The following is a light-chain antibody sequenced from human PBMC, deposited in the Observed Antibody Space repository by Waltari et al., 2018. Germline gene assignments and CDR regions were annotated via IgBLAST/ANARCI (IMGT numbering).Light chain of an antibody. Sequence: EIVMTQSPCTLSVSPGEGAPLSCRASQSVSSNVAWYQQRPGQAPRLLIFGASTRATGIPARFSGSESGTEFTLTISSLQSEDSAVYFCQQYTTLPLTFGGGTKVEI. V-gene: IGKV3-15*01. CDR1: QSVSSN. J-gene: IGKJ4*01. CDR3: QQYTTLPLT. CDR2: GAS.